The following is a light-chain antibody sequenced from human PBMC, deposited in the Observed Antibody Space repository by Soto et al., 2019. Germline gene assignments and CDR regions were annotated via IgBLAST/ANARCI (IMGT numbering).Light chain of an antibody. CDR3: QVWDSSSDRLVV. V-gene: IGLV3-21*02. CDR1: NIGSKS. J-gene: IGLJ2*01. Sequence: SYELTQPPSVSVAPGQTARITCGGNNIGSKSVHWYQQKPSQAPVLVVYDDSDRPSGIPERFSGSNSGNTATLTSSRVEAGDEADYYCQVWDSSSDRLVVFGGGTKVTVL. CDR2: DDS.